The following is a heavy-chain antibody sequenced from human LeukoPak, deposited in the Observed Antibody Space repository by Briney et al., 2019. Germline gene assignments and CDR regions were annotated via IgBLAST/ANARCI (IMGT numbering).Heavy chain of an antibody. V-gene: IGHV1-8*01. CDR2: INPNSGYT. CDR3: ARDCSTSCYDAFDI. J-gene: IGHJ3*02. D-gene: IGHD2-2*01. CDR1: GYTFTNYD. Sequence: ASVTVSCKASGYTFTNYDINWVRQATGQGLEWMGWINPNSGYTGYAQKFQGRVTVTRDTSISTAYMDLSSLRSEDTAVYYCARDCSTSCYDAFDIWGQGTMVTVSS.